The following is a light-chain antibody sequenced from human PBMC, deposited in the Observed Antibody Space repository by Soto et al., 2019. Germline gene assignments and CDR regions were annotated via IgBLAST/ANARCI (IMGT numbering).Light chain of an antibody. CDR1: QSVSSY. CDR3: QQRSNWPRST. J-gene: IGKJ5*01. CDR2: DAS. Sequence: EIVLTQSPATLSLSPGERAILSCRASQSVSSYLAWYQQKPGQAPRLLIYDASNRATGIPARFSGSGSGTDFTLTISSLEPEDFAVYYCQQRSNWPRSTFGQGTRLEIK. V-gene: IGKV3-11*01.